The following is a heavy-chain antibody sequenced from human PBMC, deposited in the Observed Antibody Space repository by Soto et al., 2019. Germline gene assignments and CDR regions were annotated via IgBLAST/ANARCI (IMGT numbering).Heavy chain of an antibody. J-gene: IGHJ6*02. Sequence: QVQLVQSGAEVKKPGASVKVSCKASGYTFTGYYMHWVRQAPGQGLEWMRWINPNSGGTNYAQKFQGRGPMARDTADKTGYLGVGKLRIGEKGVYYCAREGGLEWLLHYGMDVWGQGTTVTVSS. CDR3: AREGGLEWLLHYGMDV. V-gene: IGHV1-2*02. D-gene: IGHD3-3*01. CDR1: GYTFTGYY. CDR2: INPNSGGT.